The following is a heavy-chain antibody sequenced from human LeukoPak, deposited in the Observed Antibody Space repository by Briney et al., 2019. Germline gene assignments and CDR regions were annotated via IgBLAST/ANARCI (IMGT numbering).Heavy chain of an antibody. CDR1: GGSISSYY. CDR3: ARDGYYDFWSGYNYYYYYMDV. Sequence: SETLSLTCTVSGGSISSYYWSWIRQPAGKGLEWIGRIYTSGSTNYNPSLKSRVTMSVDTFQNQFSLKLSSVTAADTAVYYCARDGYYDFWSGYNYYYYYMDVWGKGTTVTVSS. V-gene: IGHV4-4*07. D-gene: IGHD3-3*01. CDR2: IYTSGST. J-gene: IGHJ6*03.